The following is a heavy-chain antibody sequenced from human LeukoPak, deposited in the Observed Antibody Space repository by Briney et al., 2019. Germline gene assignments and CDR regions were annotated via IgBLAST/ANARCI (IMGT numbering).Heavy chain of an antibody. J-gene: IGHJ4*02. CDR3: ARYQLAVGYFDY. V-gene: IGHV4-59*08. CDR1: GGSISSYY. CDR2: IYYSGST. D-gene: IGHD2-2*01. Sequence: PSETLSLTCTVSGGSISSYYWSWIRQTPRKGLEWIGYIYYSGSTNYNPSLKSRVTISVDTSKNQFSLKLSSVTAADTAVYYCARYQLAVGYFDYWGQGTLVTVSS.